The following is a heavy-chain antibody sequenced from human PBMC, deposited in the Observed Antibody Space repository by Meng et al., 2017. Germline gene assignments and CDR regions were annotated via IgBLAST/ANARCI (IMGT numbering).Heavy chain of an antibody. J-gene: IGHJ4*02. CDR2: IIPIFGTA. Sequence: QVQRVRSGAEVKRPGSSVKVSCKVSGGTFSSDAISWGRQAPGKGLEWMGGIIPIFGTAKYEQKFQGRVTINADESTSTAYMELCSLRSEDTAVYYCARVLRDGYNVGYWGKGTLVTVSS. CDR1: GGTFSSDA. CDR3: ARVLRDGYNVGY. D-gene: IGHD5-24*01. V-gene: IGHV1-69*01.